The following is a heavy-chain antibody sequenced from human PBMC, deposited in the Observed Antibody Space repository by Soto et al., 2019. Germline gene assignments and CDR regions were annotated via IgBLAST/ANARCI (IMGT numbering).Heavy chain of an antibody. J-gene: IGHJ4*02. V-gene: IGHV3-30*18. D-gene: IGHD5-18*01. Sequence: QVQLVESGGGVVQPGRSLRLSCAASGFTLSSYGIHWVRQAPGKGLEWVALISYDGSKNYYADSVKGRFTISRDNSKNTRYRQRDSLRAEDTAGNSCAKVLSVIQEWLIEAHWGQGTQVTVSS. CDR2: ISYDGSKN. CDR3: AKVLSVIQEWLIEAH. CDR1: GFTLSSYG.